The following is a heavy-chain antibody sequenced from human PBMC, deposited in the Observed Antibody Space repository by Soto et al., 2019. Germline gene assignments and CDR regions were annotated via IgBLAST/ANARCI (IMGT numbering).Heavy chain of an antibody. CDR3: ARDAHFTMIVPYYFDY. Sequence: ASVKVSCKASGGTFSSYAISWVLQAPGQGLEWMGGIIPIFGTANYAQKFQGRVTITADESTSTAYMELSSLRSEDTAVYYCARDAHFTMIVPYYFDYWGQGTLVTVSS. CDR1: GGTFSSYA. J-gene: IGHJ4*02. CDR2: IIPIFGTA. V-gene: IGHV1-69*13. D-gene: IGHD3-22*01.